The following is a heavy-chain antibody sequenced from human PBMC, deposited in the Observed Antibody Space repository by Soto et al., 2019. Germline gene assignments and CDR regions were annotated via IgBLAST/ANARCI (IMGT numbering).Heavy chain of an antibody. CDR1: GYTFTKFG. D-gene: IGHD2-8*01. V-gene: IGHV1-18*01. Sequence: ASVKVSCKASGYTFTKFGISWVRQAPGQGLEWMGWISGYNGHTVYAQNFQGRGTMTTDTSTRTAYMELRSLRSDDTAVYYCARDPQTTSGMLDYWGQGTLVTVPQ. CDR3: ARDPQTTSGMLDY. CDR2: ISGYNGHT. J-gene: IGHJ4*02.